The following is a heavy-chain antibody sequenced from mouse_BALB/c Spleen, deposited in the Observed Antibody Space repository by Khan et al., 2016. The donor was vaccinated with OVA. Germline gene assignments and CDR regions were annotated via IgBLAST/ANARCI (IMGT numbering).Heavy chain of an antibody. CDR3: ARICGGDFDY. J-gene: IGHJ2*01. CDR2: ISYSGNI. V-gene: IGHV3-2*02. CDR1: GYSITSDYA. Sequence: EVQLQESGPGLVKPSQSLSLTCTVTGYSITSDYAWNWIRQFPGNKLEWLGFISYSGNINYNPSLKSRISITRDTSKNQFFLQLNSVTTEDTATYYCARICGGDFDYWGKGTTLTVSS.